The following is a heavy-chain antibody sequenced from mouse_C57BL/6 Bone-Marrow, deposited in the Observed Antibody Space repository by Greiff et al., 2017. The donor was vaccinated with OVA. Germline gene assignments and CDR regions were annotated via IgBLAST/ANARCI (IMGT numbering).Heavy chain of an antibody. CDR3: ARWTVTTRNYAMDY. V-gene: IGHV1-58*01. CDR2: IYIGNGYT. Sequence: EVKLMESGAELVRPGSSVKMSCKTSGYTFTSYGINWVKQRPGQGLEWIGYIYIGNGYTEYNEKFKGKATLTSDTSSSTAYMQLSSLTSEDSAIYFCARWTVTTRNYAMDYWGQGTSVTVSS. D-gene: IGHD2-2*01. CDR1: GYTFTSYG. J-gene: IGHJ4*01.